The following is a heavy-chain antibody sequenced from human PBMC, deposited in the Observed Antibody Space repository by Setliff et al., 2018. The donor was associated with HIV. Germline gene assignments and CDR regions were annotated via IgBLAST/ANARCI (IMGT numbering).Heavy chain of an antibody. Sequence: SETLSLTCAVYGGSFSDYYWSWIRQPPGKGLEWIGEINHSGSTKYNAPLQSRVTISVDTSKNQFSLKLRSVTAADTAVYYCARRISSSWYFPRFDYWGQGTLVTVSS. D-gene: IGHD6-13*01. CDR1: GGSFSDYY. J-gene: IGHJ4*02. V-gene: IGHV4-34*01. CDR3: ARRISSSWYFPRFDY. CDR2: INHSGST.